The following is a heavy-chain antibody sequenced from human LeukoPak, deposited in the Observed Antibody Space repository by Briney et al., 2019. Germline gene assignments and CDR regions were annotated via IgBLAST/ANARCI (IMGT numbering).Heavy chain of an antibody. J-gene: IGHJ4*02. Sequence: GGSLRLSCAASGFTFSRYAMSWVRQAPGKGLEWVSAISGSGGSTYYADSVKGRFTISRDNSKNTLYLQMNSLRAEDTAVYYCAKDREYSSGWYALGVFDYWGQGTLVTVSS. CDR2: ISGSGGST. CDR1: GFTFSRYA. V-gene: IGHV3-23*01. D-gene: IGHD6-19*01. CDR3: AKDREYSSGWYALGVFDY.